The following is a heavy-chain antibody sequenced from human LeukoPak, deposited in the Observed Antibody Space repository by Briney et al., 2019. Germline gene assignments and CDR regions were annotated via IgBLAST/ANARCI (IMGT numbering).Heavy chain of an antibody. J-gene: IGHJ4*02. D-gene: IGHD5-18*01. CDR3: ARGYPEWIQLWSTGEPFDY. Sequence: GGSLRLSCAASGFTFSSYWMHWVRQAPGRGRVWVSRTNSDGSSTSYADSVKGRFTISRDNAKNTLYLQMNSLRAEDTAVYYCARGYPEWIQLWSTGEPFDYWGQGTLVTVSS. CDR1: GFTFSSYW. V-gene: IGHV3-74*01. CDR2: TNSDGSST.